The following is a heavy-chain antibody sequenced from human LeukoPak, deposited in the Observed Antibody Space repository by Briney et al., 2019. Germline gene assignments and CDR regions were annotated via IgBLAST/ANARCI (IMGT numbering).Heavy chain of an antibody. CDR2: IYYSGST. CDR3: ARQRPEPYSSSWYADY. J-gene: IGHJ4*02. D-gene: IGHD6-13*01. Sequence: PSETLSLTCTVSGGSISSSSYYWGWIRQPPGKGLEWIGSIYYSGSTYYNPSLKSRVTISVDTSKNQFSLKLSSVTAADTAVYYCARQRPEPYSSSWYADYWGQGTLVTVSS. CDR1: GGSISSSSYY. V-gene: IGHV4-39*01.